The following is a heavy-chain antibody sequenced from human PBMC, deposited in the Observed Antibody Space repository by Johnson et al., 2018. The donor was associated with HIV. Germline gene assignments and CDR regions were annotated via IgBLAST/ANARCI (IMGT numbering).Heavy chain of an antibody. J-gene: IGHJ3*02. D-gene: IGHD5-24*01. Sequence: VQLVESGGGLVQPGGSLRLSCAASGFDFSSSWMHWVRQAPGKGLVWVSRIRNDGSVTTYADSVKGRFFISSDNSKNTLYLQMNRLRAEDTAVYYCAREWLYGFDIWGQGTMVTVSS. CDR1: GFDFSSSW. V-gene: IGHV3-74*01. CDR2: IRNDGSVT. CDR3: AREWLYGFDI.